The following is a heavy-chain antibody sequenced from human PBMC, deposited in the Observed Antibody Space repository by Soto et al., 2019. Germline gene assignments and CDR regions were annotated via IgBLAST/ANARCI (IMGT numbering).Heavy chain of an antibody. CDR1: VGSISINSYY. D-gene: IGHD3-10*01. Sequence: QLQLQESGPGLVKPSETTSLTCSVSVGSISINSYYWGWVRQPPGKGLEWIGSVYFTGSTYYNPSLKLRVTMSVDTSKNQFSLKLNSVTAADTAVYYCARHGPGTGVGSMDVWGQGTTVTVSS. V-gene: IGHV4-39*01. CDR2: VYFTGST. CDR3: ARHGPGTGVGSMDV. J-gene: IGHJ6*02.